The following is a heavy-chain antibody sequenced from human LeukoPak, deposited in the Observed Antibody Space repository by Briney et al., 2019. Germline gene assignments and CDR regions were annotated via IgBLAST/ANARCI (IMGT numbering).Heavy chain of an antibody. J-gene: IGHJ6*03. CDR3: ASRVSSPTYMDV. Sequence: KPSETLSLTCTVSGYSISSGYYWGWIRQPPGKGLEWIGSIYHSGSTYYNPSLKSRVTISVDTSKNQFSLKLSSVTAADTAVYYCASRVSSPTYMDVWGKGTTVTVSS. CDR2: IYHSGST. D-gene: IGHD6-13*01. CDR1: GYSISSGYY. V-gene: IGHV4-38-2*02.